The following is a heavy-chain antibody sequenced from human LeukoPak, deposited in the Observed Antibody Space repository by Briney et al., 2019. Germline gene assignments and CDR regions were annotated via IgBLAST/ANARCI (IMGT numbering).Heavy chain of an antibody. D-gene: IGHD3-10*01. CDR2: MNPNNGNT. CDR1: GFTFTIYD. J-gene: IGHJ5*02. Sequence: ASVKVSCKASGFTFTIYDINWVRQASGQGLEWMGWMNPNNGNTGYAQKFQGRVTMTRDTSISTAYMELRGLRSEDTAVYSCVRDGEGVAISVNYWFDPWGQGTLVTVSS. CDR3: VRDGEGVAISVNYWFDP. V-gene: IGHV1-8*01.